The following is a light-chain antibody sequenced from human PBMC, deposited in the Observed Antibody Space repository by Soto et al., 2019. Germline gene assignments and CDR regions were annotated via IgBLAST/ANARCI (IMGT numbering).Light chain of an antibody. CDR3: QQYGRSPWA. Sequence: EIVLTQSPGTLSLSPGEEATLSCRASQSVSGNLAWYQHRPGQVPRLLLYRASARAAGIPDRISGSGSETDYTLTISSLAPEDFAVYYCQQYGRSPWAFGHGTQVEI. V-gene: IGKV3-20*01. CDR2: RAS. CDR1: QSVSGN. J-gene: IGKJ1*01.